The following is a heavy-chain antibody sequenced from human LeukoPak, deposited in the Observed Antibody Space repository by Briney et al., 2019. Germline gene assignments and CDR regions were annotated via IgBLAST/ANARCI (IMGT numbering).Heavy chain of an antibody. D-gene: IGHD3-22*01. CDR2: IYTSGST. Sequence: SSETLSLTCTVSGGSISSCYWSWIRQPAGKGLEWIGRIYTSGSTNYNPSLKSRVTMSVDTSKNQFSLKLSSVTAAATAVYYCARVPYYYDSSGYYEVGAFDIWGQGTMVTVSS. CDR3: ARVPYYYDSSGYYEVGAFDI. J-gene: IGHJ3*02. V-gene: IGHV4-4*07. CDR1: GGSISSCY.